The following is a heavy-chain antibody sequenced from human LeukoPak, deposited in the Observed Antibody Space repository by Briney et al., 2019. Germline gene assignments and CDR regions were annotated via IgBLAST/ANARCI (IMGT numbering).Heavy chain of an antibody. CDR2: TNHSGST. Sequence: SETLSLTCAVYGGSFSGYYWSWIRQPPGKGLEWIGETNHSGSTNYNPSLKSRVTISVDTSKNQFSLKLSSVTAADTAVYYCARGRVWGSYRPSYYFDYWGQGTLVTVSS. CDR1: GGSFSGYY. CDR3: ARGRVWGSYRPSYYFDY. J-gene: IGHJ4*02. D-gene: IGHD3-16*02. V-gene: IGHV4-34*01.